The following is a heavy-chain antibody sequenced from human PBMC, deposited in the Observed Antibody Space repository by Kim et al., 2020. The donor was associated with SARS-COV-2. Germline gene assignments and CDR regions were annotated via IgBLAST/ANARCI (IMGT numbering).Heavy chain of an antibody. Sequence: QKFQGRVTITRDTAASTAYMELSSLRSEDTAVYYCASQNGAAAGTSVFDYWGQGTLVTVSS. V-gene: IGHV1-3*01. D-gene: IGHD6-13*01. CDR3: ASQNGAAAGTSVFDY. J-gene: IGHJ4*02.